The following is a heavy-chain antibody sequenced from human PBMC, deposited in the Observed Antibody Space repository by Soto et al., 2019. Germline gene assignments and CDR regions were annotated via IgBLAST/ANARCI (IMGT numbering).Heavy chain of an antibody. CDR3: ARAKLVDAFDI. V-gene: IGHV4-59*01. Sequence: SETLSLTCTVSGGSISSYYWSWIRQPPGKGLEWIGYIYYSGSTNYNPSLKSRVTISVDTSKNQFSLKLSSVTAADTAVYYCARAKLVDAFDIWGQGTMVTVSS. CDR2: IYYSGST. J-gene: IGHJ3*02. D-gene: IGHD1-1*01. CDR1: GGSISSYY.